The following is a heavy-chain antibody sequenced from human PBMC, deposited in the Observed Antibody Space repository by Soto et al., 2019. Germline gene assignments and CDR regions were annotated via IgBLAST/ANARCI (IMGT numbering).Heavy chain of an antibody. CDR1: GGSISSYY. J-gene: IGHJ5*02. Sequence: SETLSLTCTVSGGSISSYYWSWIRQPPGKGLEWIGYIYYSGSTNYNPSLKSRVTISVDTSKNQFSLKLSSVTDADTAMYYCVHNHYSGFYYFDPWGQGTLVTVSS. CDR3: VHNHYSGFYYFDP. V-gene: IGHV4-59*12. D-gene: IGHD2-15*01. CDR2: IYYSGST.